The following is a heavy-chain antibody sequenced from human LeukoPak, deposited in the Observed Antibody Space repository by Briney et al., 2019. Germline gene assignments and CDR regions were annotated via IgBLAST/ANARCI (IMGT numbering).Heavy chain of an antibody. CDR1: GFSFSSYG. V-gene: IGHV3-23*01. J-gene: IGHJ4*02. CDR2: ISHSGDSP. CDR3: AGGCSFDY. D-gene: IGHD6-19*01. Sequence: PGGSLRLSCAASGFSFSSYGMSWVRQAPGKGLEWVSGISHSGDSPYYADSVKGRFTISRDNSKNTLFLQMDSLRAEDTAVYYCAGGCSFDYWGQGTLVTVSS.